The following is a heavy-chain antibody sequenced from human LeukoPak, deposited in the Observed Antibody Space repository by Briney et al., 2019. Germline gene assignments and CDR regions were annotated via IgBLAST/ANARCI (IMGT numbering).Heavy chain of an antibody. D-gene: IGHD3-10*01. CDR2: IYYSGST. CDR3: ARLEMVRGVPSYYYGMDV. Sequence: SETLSLTCTVSGGSINNYYWSWIRQPPGKELEWIGYIYYSGSTNYNPSLKSRVSISLDTSKNQISLKLSSVTAADTAMYYCARLEMVRGVPSYYYGMDVWGQGTTVTVSS. J-gene: IGHJ6*02. V-gene: IGHV4-59*01. CDR1: GGSINNYY.